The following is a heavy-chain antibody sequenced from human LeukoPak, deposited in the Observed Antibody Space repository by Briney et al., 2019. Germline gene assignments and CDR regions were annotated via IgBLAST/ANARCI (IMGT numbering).Heavy chain of an antibody. D-gene: IGHD5-24*01. Sequence: SQTLSLTCAISGDSVSSNSAAWNWIRQSPSRGLEWLGRTYYRSKWYNDYAVSVKSRITINPDTSKDQFSLRLTSVTAADTAVYYCARLMGDLQSTDYWGQGALVTVSS. J-gene: IGHJ4*02. CDR1: GDSVSSNSAA. CDR3: ARLMGDLQSTDY. CDR2: TYYRSKWYN. V-gene: IGHV6-1*01.